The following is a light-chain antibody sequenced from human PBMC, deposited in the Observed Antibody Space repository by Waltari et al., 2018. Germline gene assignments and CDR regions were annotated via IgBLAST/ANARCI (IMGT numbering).Light chain of an antibody. CDR1: QSSSDY. V-gene: IGKV1-39*01. Sequence: DIQMTQSPSSLSASVGDRVTITCRASQSSSDYLNWYQQKPGKAPKLLIYAASTLQSGVASRFSGSGAGTDCALTISSLQPEDCATYYCQQSYSFGQGTRLEIK. CDR2: AAS. J-gene: IGKJ5*01. CDR3: QQSYS.